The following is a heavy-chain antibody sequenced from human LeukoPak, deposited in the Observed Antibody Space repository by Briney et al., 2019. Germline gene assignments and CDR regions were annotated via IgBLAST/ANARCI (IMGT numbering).Heavy chain of an antibody. D-gene: IGHD1-26*01. CDR1: AGSISNYY. J-gene: IGHJ5*02. CDR3: ARRRSGSYLSWFDP. CDR2: IYYSGST. Sequence: SETLSLTCTVSAGSISNYYWSWIRQPPGKGLEWIGYIYYSGSTNYNPSLKSRVTISVDTSKNHFSLKVNSVTAADTAVYYCARRRSGSYLSWFDPWGQGTLVTVSS. V-gene: IGHV4-59*12.